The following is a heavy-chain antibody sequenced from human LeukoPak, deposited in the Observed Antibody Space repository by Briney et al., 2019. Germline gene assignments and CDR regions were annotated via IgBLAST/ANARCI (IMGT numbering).Heavy chain of an antibody. CDR1: GYIFTGYY. J-gene: IGHJ4*02. CDR2: INPKKRGT. V-gene: IGHV1-2*02. CDR3: AKVTVATILNYYDSSGDFDY. D-gene: IGHD3-22*01. Sequence: ASVKVSCKASGYIFTGYYMHWVRQAPGQGLEWMGWINPKKRGTNYAQKFQGRVTMTRHTSISTAYMELSRLRSDDTAVYYCAKVTVATILNYYDSSGDFDYWGQGTLVTVSS.